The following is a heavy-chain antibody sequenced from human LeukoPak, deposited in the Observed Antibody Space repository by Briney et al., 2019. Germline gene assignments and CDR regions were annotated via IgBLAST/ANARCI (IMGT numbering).Heavy chain of an antibody. CDR3: ARHLGALSEWSDPRWFDF. J-gene: IGHJ5*01. D-gene: IGHD3-3*01. CDR2: TYYSG. V-gene: IGHV4-39*01. CDR1: GGSISSSAYY. Sequence: PSETLSLTCTVSGGSISSSAYYWAWIRQSPGKGLEWIGSTYYSGTYNPSLKSRVSISEDTSKNQFSLKLSSMTAADTAVYYCARHLGALSEWSDPRWFDFWGRGTLVSVSS.